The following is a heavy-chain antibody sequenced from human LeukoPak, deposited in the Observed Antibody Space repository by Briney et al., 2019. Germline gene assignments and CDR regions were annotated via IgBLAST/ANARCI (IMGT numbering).Heavy chain of an antibody. CDR1: GFTFSSYS. CDR2: ISSSSSTI. J-gene: IGHJ6*03. D-gene: IGHD7-27*01. CDR3: ARDSRLGYYYMDV. Sequence: GGSLRLSCAASGFTFSSYSMNWVRQAPGKGLEWVSYISSSSSTIYYADSVKGRFTISRDNAKNSLHLQMNSLRDEDTAVYYCARDSRLGYYYMDVWGKGTTVTVSS. V-gene: IGHV3-48*02.